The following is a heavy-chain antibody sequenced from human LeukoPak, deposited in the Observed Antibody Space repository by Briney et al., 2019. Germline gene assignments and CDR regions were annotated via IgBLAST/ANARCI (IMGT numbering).Heavy chain of an antibody. V-gene: IGHV1-18*01. CDR3: ARMVSGGNSDYFDY. CDR1: GYSFTSYG. CDR2: ISAYNGNT. J-gene: IGHJ4*02. Sequence: GASVKVSCKASGYSFTSYGISWVRQAPGQGLEWMGWISAYNGNTNYAQKLQGRVTMTTDTSTSTAYMELRSLRSDDTAVYYCARMVSGGNSDYFDYWGQGTLVTVSS. D-gene: IGHD4-23*01.